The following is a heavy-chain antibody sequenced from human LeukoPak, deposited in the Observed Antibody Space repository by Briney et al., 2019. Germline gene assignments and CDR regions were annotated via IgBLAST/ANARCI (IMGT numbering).Heavy chain of an antibody. D-gene: IGHD6-6*01. J-gene: IGHJ6*03. Sequence: PGGSLRLSCAASGFTFSSYWMHWVRQAPGKGLVWVSRINSDGSSTSYADSVKGRFTISRDNAKNTLYLQMNSLRAEDTAVYYCAKRVEYSSSSGSYMDVWGKGTTVTVSS. CDR1: GFTFSSYW. CDR2: INSDGSST. V-gene: IGHV3-74*01. CDR3: AKRVEYSSSSGSYMDV.